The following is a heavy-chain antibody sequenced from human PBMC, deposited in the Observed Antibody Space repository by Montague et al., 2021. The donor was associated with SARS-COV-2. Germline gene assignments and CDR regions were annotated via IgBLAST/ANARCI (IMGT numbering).Heavy chain of an antibody. D-gene: IGHD6-19*01. CDR1: GGSISSSSYY. CDR2: IYYSGST. V-gene: IGHV4-39*01. CDR3: ASQENSSGWFKPDAFDI. J-gene: IGHJ3*02. Sequence: SETLSLTCTVSGGSISSSSYYWGWIRQPPGKGLEWIGSIYYSGSTYYNPSLKSRVTISVDTSKNQFSLKLSSVTAADTAVYYCASQENSSGWFKPDAFDIWGQGTMVTASS.